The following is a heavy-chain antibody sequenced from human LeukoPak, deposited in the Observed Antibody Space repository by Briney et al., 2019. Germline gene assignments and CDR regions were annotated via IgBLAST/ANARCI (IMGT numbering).Heavy chain of an antibody. CDR2: IYHSGST. Sequence: PSETLSLTCTVSGYSISSGYYWGWIRQPPGKGLEWIGSIYHSGSTYYNPSLKSRVTISVDTSKNQFSLKLSSVTAADTAVYYCASYYYDSSGYSDYWGQGTLVTVSS. D-gene: IGHD3-22*01. CDR1: GYSISSGYY. CDR3: ASYYYDSSGYSDY. J-gene: IGHJ4*02. V-gene: IGHV4-38-2*02.